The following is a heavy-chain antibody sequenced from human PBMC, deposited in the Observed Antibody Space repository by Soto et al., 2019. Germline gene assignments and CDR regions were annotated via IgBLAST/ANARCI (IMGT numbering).Heavy chain of an antibody. CDR3: ARAIDG. CDR2: ISSSSSTK. CDR1: GFTFSSYS. Sequence: EVQVVESGGGLVQPGGSLRLSCAASGFTFSSYSMNWVRQAPGKGLEWVSYISSSSSTKFYADSVKGRFTIPRANTRNSLYLQMSCLRADDTAVYYWARAIDGGGQGCLVTVSS. D-gene: IGHD2-21*01. J-gene: IGHJ4*02. V-gene: IGHV3-48*01.